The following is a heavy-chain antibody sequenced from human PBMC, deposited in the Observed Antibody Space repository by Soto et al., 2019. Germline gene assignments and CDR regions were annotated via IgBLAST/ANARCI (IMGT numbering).Heavy chain of an antibody. Sequence: EVQLVESGGGLIQPGGSLRLSCAASGFTVSSHYMSWVRQAPGKGLEWVSVIYSGGSTYYADSVKGRFTISRDNSKNTLYLQMNSLRAEDTAVYYCARASGSYLRAFDIWGQGTMVTVSS. CDR2: IYSGGST. CDR3: ARASGSYLRAFDI. D-gene: IGHD1-26*01. V-gene: IGHV3-53*01. J-gene: IGHJ3*02. CDR1: GFTVSSHY.